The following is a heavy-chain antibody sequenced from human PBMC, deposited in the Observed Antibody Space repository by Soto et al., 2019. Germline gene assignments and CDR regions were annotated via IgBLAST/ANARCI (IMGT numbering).Heavy chain of an antibody. J-gene: IGHJ5*02. CDR1: GGSISSGDYY. CDR3: ARVLRTRIFWSGPLTGNWFDH. V-gene: IGHV4-30-4*01. CDR2: IYYSGST. Sequence: SETLSLTCTVSGGSISSGDYYWSWIRQPPGKGLEWIGYIYYSGSTYYNPSLKSRVTISVDTSKNQFSLKLSSVTAADTAVYYCARVLRTRIFWSGPLTGNWFDHWGQGTLVTVSS. D-gene: IGHD3-3*01.